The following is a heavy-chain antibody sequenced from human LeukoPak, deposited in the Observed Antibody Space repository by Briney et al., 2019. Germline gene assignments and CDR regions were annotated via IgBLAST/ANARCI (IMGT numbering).Heavy chain of an antibody. CDR1: GFTFSSYG. D-gene: IGHD3-22*01. CDR3: AKGYDSSVTNFDY. V-gene: IGHV3-30*18. CDR2: ISYDGSNK. Sequence: GGSLRLSCAASGFTFSSYGMHWVRQAPGKGLEWVAVISYDGSNKYYADSVKGRFTISRDNSKNTLYLQMNSLRAEDTAVYYCAKGYDSSVTNFDYWGQGTLVTVSS. J-gene: IGHJ4*02.